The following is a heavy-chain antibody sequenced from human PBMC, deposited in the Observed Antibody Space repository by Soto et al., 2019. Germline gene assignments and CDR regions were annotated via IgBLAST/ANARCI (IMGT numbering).Heavy chain of an antibody. CDR3: AHRLTLDAFDI. Sequence: QITLKESGPTLVKRTQTLTLTCTFSGFSLSDNGVGVGWIRQPPGKALEWLALIYWDDEKIYSPSLKTRLTITKDTSKNQVLLTMTNMDPLDTATYYCAHRLTLDAFDIWGQGTMVTVSS. D-gene: IGHD3-3*01. CDR2: IYWDDEK. V-gene: IGHV2-5*02. CDR1: GFSLSDNGVG. J-gene: IGHJ3*02.